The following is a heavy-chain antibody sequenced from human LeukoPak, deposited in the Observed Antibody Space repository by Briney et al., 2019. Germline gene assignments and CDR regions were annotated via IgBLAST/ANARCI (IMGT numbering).Heavy chain of an antibody. D-gene: IGHD2-2*01. J-gene: IGHJ5*02. CDR2: IIPIFGTA. CDR1: GGTFSSYA. V-gene: IGHV1-69*13. CDR3: AREGFSTSHHNWFDP. Sequence: SVKVSCKASGGTFSSYAISWVRQAPGQGLEWIGGIIPIFGTANYAQKFQGRVTITADESTSTAYMELSSLRSEDTAVYYCAREGFSTSHHNWFDPWGQGTLVTVSS.